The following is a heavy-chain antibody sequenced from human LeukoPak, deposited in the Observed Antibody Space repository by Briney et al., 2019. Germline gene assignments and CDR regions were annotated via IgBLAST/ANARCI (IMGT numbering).Heavy chain of an antibody. D-gene: IGHD5-24*01. CDR1: GYSISSAYY. J-gene: IGHJ2*01. V-gene: IGHV4-61*01. Sequence: PSETLSLTCSVSGYSISSAYYWGWIRQSPGKGLEWIGYIFYSGSTNYNPSLKSRVTISVDTSKNQFSLKLSSVTAADTAVYYCARDEMATIEGYWYFDLWGRGTLVTVSS. CDR2: IFYSGST. CDR3: ARDEMATIEGYWYFDL.